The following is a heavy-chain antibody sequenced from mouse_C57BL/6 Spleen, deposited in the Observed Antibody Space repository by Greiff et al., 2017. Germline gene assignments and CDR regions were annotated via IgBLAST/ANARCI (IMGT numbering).Heavy chain of an antibody. CDR3: ARAQIYDGYSLAY. Sequence: QVQLQQPGAELVRPGSSVKLSCKASGYTFTSYWMDWVKQRPGQGLEWIGNIYPSDSETHYNQKFKDKATLTVDKSSSTAYMQLSSLTSEDSAVYYCARAQIYDGYSLAYWGQGTLVTVSA. J-gene: IGHJ3*01. CDR2: IYPSDSET. CDR1: GYTFTSYW. V-gene: IGHV1-61*01. D-gene: IGHD2-3*01.